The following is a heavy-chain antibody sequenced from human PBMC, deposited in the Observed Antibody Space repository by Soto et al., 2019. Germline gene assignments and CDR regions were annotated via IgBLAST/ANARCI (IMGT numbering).Heavy chain of an antibody. Sequence: PSETLSLTCTVSGGSISSGGYSWGWIRHPPGQGLEWIGYIYHTGNNYYNPSLKSRVTISLARSKNQFSLQLTSVTAEDTAVYYCAILSNWGQGTLVTVSS. CDR3: AILSN. J-gene: IGHJ4*02. D-gene: IGHD6-6*01. CDR1: GGSISSGGYS. V-gene: IGHV4-30-2*01. CDR2: IYHTGNN.